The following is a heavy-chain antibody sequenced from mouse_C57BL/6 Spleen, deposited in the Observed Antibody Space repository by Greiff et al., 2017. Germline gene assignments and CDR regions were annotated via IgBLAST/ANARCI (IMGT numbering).Heavy chain of an antibody. CDR1: GFTFSSYA. V-gene: IGHV5-9-1*02. J-gene: IGHJ4*01. Sequence: EVQLQESGEGLVKPGGSLNLSCAASGFTFSSYAMSWVRQTPEKRLEWVAYISSGGDYIYYADTVKGRFTISRDNDRNPLYLQMSSQKSEDTAMYCCTREAYYAMDYWGQGTSVTVSS. CDR2: ISSGGDYI. CDR3: TREAYYAMDY.